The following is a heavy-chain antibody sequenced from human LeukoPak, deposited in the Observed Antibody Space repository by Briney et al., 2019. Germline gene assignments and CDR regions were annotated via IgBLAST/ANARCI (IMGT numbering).Heavy chain of an antibody. V-gene: IGHV3-33*01. CDR1: GFTFSNYG. CDR3: ARDLTQLALFDY. Sequence: GGSLGLSCAASGFTFSNYGMHWVRQAPGKGLEWVAVIWYDGSNKYYADSVKGRFTLSRDNSKNTLFLQMNSLRPEDTAVYFCARDLTQLALFDYWGQGTLVTVSS. D-gene: IGHD6-13*01. J-gene: IGHJ4*02. CDR2: IWYDGSNK.